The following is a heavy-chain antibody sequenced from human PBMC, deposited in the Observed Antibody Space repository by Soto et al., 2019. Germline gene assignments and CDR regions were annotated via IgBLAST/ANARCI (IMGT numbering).Heavy chain of an antibody. V-gene: IGHV4-31*03. CDR3: AGVVGAPI. Sequence: QVQLQESGPGLVKPSQTLSLTCTVSSGSISSGAYYWTWIRQHPGKGLEWIGYIYSSGNTYYNPSPRSRAIISRNPSKNHFSLNLGSVTAADTAVYYWAGVVGAPIWGKGTIVTVSS. CDR2: IYSSGNT. D-gene: IGHD3-10*01. J-gene: IGHJ3*02. CDR1: SGSISSGAYY.